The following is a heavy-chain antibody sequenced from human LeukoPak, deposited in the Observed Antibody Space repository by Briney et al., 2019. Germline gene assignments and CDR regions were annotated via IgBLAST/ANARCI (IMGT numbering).Heavy chain of an antibody. J-gene: IGHJ5*02. CDR2: INSDGSST. CDR3: ARDNSGYDYWFDP. D-gene: IGHD5-12*01. CDR1: GFTFSSYA. Sequence: PGGSLRLSCAASGFTFSSYAMSWVRQAPGKGLVWVSRINSDGSSTSYADSVKGRFTISRDNAKNTLYLQMNSLRAEDTAVYYCARDNSGYDYWFDPWGQGTLVTVSS. V-gene: IGHV3-74*01.